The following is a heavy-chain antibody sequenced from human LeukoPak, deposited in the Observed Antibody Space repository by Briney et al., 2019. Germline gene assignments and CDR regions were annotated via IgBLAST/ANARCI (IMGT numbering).Heavy chain of an antibody. J-gene: IGHJ5*02. Sequence: ASVKVSCKASGYTFTGYYTHWVRQAPGQGLEWMGWINPNSGGTNYAQKFQGRVTMTRDTSISTAYMELSRLRSDDTAVYYCAREDYGSGSYYNEDNWFDPWGQGTLVTVSS. CDR2: INPNSGGT. D-gene: IGHD3-10*01. CDR1: GYTFTGYY. V-gene: IGHV1-2*02. CDR3: AREDYGSGSYYNEDNWFDP.